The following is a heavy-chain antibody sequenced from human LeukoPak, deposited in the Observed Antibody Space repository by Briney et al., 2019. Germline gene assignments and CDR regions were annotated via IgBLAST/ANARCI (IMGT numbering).Heavy chain of an antibody. Sequence: ASVKVSCKVSGYTLTELSMHWVRQAPVKGLEWMVGFDPEDGETIYAQKFQGRVTMTEDTSTDTAYMELSSLRSEDTAVYYCATIHSRFGELLPPNFDYWGQGTLVTVSS. J-gene: IGHJ4*02. CDR1: GYTLTELS. D-gene: IGHD3-10*01. V-gene: IGHV1-24*01. CDR2: FDPEDGET. CDR3: ATIHSRFGELLPPNFDY.